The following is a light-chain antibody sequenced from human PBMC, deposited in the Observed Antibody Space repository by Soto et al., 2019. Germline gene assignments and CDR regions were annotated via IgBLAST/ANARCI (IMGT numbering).Light chain of an antibody. CDR2: GAS. V-gene: IGKV3-20*01. CDR3: QQYGRSPRT. J-gene: IGKJ1*01. CDR1: QSVSSSY. Sequence: DIVLTQSPGTLSLSPWDRATLSCMASQSVSSSYLAWYQQKPGQAPRLLIYGASSRATGIPDRFSGSGSGTDFTLTISRLEPEDFAVYYCQQYGRSPRTFGQGTKVDIK.